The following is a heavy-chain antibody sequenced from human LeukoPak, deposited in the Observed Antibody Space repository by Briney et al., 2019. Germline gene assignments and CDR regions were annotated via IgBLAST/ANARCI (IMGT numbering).Heavy chain of an antibody. V-gene: IGHV1-3*03. CDR1: GYIFTNYA. D-gene: IGHD6-19*01. Sequence: ASVKVSCKASGYIFTNYAIHWVRQPPGQRREGMGWINAGNGNTRSSQRLQDRVTITRDTSASTAYMELSSLTSEDMAVFYCARGAPNSGGWTLDYWGQGTLVSVSS. CDR3: ARGAPNSGGWTLDY. J-gene: IGHJ4*02. CDR2: INAGNGNT.